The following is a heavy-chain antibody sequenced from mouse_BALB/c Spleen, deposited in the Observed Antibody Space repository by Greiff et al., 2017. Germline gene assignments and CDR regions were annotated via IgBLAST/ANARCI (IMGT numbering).Heavy chain of an antibody. D-gene: IGHD2-4*01. V-gene: IGHV3-2*02. Sequence: EVQLQQSGPGLAKPSQSLSLTCTVTGYSITSDYAWNWIRQFPGNKLEWMGYISYSGSTNYNPSLKSRISITRDTSKNQFFLQLNSVTTEDTATYDCAKGDLSDYDFYYFDYWGQGTTLTVSS. J-gene: IGHJ2*01. CDR2: ISYSGST. CDR1: GYSITSDYA. CDR3: AKGDLSDYDFYYFDY.